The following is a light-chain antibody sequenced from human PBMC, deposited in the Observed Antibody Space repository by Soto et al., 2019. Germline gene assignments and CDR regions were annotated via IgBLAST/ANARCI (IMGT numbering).Light chain of an antibody. CDR2: AAS. Sequence: DIQMTQSPSSLSASVGDRVTITCRASQGISNYLAWHQQKPGRVPVLLIYAASTLQSGVPSRFSGSGSGTDFTLTISSLQPEDVATYYCQKYNSAPPEWTFGQGTKVDIK. V-gene: IGKV1-27*01. CDR1: QGISNY. J-gene: IGKJ1*01. CDR3: QKYNSAPPEWT.